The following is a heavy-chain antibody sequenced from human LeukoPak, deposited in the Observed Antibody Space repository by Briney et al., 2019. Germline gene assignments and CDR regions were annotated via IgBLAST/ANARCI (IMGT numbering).Heavy chain of an antibody. CDR2: IYLDGSRA. D-gene: IGHD2-15*01. CDR3: ARDPIYCSGGSCYKDY. CDR1: GFTFTNYW. Sequence: GGSLRLSCAVSGFTFTNYWMSWARQSPGKGLEWVANIYLDGSRAYYVDSVKGRFTISRDNAKNSLFLQMNSLSAEDTAVYYCARDPIYCSGGSCYKDYWGQGTLVTVSS. V-gene: IGHV3-7*01. J-gene: IGHJ4*02.